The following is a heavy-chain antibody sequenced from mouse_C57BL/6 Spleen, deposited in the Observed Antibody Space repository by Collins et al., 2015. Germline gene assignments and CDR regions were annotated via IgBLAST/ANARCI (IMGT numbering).Heavy chain of an antibody. V-gene: IGHV10-1*02. CDR2: IRSKSNNYAT. CDR1: GFTFNTYA. Sequence: EVQLVESGGGLVQPKGSLKLSCAASGFTFNTYAMNWVRQAPGKGLEWVARIRSKSNNYATYYADSVKDRFTISRDDSQSMLYLQMNNLKTEDTAMYYCVGGYGGAWFAYWGQGTLVTVSA. CDR3: VGGYGGAWFAY. J-gene: IGHJ3*01. D-gene: IGHD2-2*01.